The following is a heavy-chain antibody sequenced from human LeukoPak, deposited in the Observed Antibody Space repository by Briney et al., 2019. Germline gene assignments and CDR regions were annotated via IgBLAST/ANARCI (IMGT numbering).Heavy chain of an antibody. CDR2: IKSKSDGATT. V-gene: IGHV3-15*01. J-gene: IGHJ4*02. Sequence: GGSLRLSCAASGFTFNNARISWVRQAPGKGLEWVGRIKSKSDGATTDYAAPVKGRFAMSRDDSQNTVSLQMNSLKIEDTAVYYCTQGVAKAYSWGQGTLVTVSS. D-gene: IGHD5-12*01. CDR3: TQGVAKAYS. CDR1: GFTFNNAR.